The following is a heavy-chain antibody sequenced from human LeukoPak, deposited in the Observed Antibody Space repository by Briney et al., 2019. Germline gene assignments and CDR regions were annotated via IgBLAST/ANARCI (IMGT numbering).Heavy chain of an antibody. V-gene: IGHV3-7*03. D-gene: IGHD1-26*01. J-gene: IGHJ5*02. CDR1: GFTFSTYW. Sequence: GGSLRLSCAASGFTFSTYWMTWVRQAPGKGLEWVANIKQDGSDKYYVDSVKGRFTISRDNSKNTLYLQMNSLRAEDTAVYYCAKDRIMGVTAGWFDPWGQGTLVTVSS. CDR2: IKQDGSDK. CDR3: AKDRIMGVTAGWFDP.